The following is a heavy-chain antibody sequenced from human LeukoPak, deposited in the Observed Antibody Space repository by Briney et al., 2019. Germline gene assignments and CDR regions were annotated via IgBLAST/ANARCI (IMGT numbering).Heavy chain of an antibody. CDR1: GGTFSSYA. J-gene: IGHJ4*02. V-gene: IGHV1-69*06. Sequence: SVKVSCKASGGTFSSYAISWVRQAPAQGLEWMGGIIPIFGTANYAQKFQGRVTITADKSTSTAYMELSSLRSEDTAVYYCAREGRTTMVRGVTHFFDYWGQGTLVTVSS. D-gene: IGHD3-10*01. CDR2: IIPIFGTA. CDR3: AREGRTTMVRGVTHFFDY.